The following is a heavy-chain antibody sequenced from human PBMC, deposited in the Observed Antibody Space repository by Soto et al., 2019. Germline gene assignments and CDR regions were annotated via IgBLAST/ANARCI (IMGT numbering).Heavy chain of an antibody. D-gene: IGHD2-15*01. J-gene: IGHJ6*03. CDR3: ARGDCGGGTCYSLAGSFYYYMDV. CDR2: INSDGSVS. CDR1: GFTFSNYW. Sequence: EVQLVESGGGLVQPGGSLRLSGAASGFTFSNYWMYWVRQAPGKGLEWVSRINSDGSVSSYADSVKGRLTISRDNVKNTLYLQMDSLRAEDTAVYYCARGDCGGGTCYSLAGSFYYYMDVWGKGTTVTVFS. V-gene: IGHV3-74*02.